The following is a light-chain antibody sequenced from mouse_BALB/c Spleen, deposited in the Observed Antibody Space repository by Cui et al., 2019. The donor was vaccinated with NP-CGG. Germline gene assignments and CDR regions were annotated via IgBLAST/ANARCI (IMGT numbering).Light chain of an antibody. J-gene: IGLJ1*01. V-gene: IGLV1*01. CDR3: ALWYSNHWV. Sequence: QTVVTQESAPTTSPGETVTLTCRSSTGPVTTSNYANWVQEKPDHLFTGLIGGTNNRVPGVPARFSGSLIGDKAALTITGAQTEDEAIYFCALWYSNHWVFGGGIKLTVL. CDR2: GTN. CDR1: TGPVTTSNY.